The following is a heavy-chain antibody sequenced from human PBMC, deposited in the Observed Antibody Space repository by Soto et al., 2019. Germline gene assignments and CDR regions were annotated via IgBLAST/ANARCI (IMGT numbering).Heavy chain of an antibody. J-gene: IGHJ4*02. V-gene: IGHV3-74*01. D-gene: IGHD3-22*01. CDR3: ARVTWDEYYYDSSGYPQAYYFDY. CDR1: GFTFSSYW. Sequence: GGSLRLSCAASGFTFSSYWMHWVRQAPGKGLVWVSRINSDGSSTSYADSVKGRFTISRDNAKNTLYLQMNSLRAEDTAVYYCARVTWDEYYYDSSGYPQAYYFDYWGQGTLVTVSS. CDR2: INSDGSST.